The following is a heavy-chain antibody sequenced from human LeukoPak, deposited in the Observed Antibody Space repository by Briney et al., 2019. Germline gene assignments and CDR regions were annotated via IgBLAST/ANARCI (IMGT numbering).Heavy chain of an antibody. CDR1: GFTFSSYG. CDR2: ISYDGSNK. D-gene: IGHD4-17*01. CDR3: AKGYYADYGYH. V-gene: IGHV3-30*18. J-gene: IGHJ5*02. Sequence: GGSLRLSCAASGFTFSSYGMHWVRQAPGKGLEWVAVISYDGSNKYYADSVKGRFTISRDNSKNTLYLQMNSLRVEDTAVYYCAKGYYADYGYHWGQGTLVTVSS.